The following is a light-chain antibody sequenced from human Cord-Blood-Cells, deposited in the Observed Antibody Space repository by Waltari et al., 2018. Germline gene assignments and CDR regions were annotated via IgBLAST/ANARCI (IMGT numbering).Light chain of an antibody. Sequence: HSARTPPASVSGSPAPPITLPHPGTPSAGGCYKLFSWYQQHPGKAPKLMIYEVSKRPSGVSNRFSGSKSGNTASLTISGLQAEDEADYYCCSYAGSSTWVFGGGTKLTVL. J-gene: IGLJ3*02. CDR1: PSAGGCYKL. CDR3: CSYAGSSTWV. CDR2: EVS. V-gene: IGLV2-23*02.